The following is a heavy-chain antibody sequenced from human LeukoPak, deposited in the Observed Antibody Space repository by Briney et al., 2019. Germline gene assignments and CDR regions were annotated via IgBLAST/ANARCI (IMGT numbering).Heavy chain of an antibody. CDR3: ATMVQGVHTYFGS. Sequence: SETLSLTCTVSGGSISSYYWSWIRQPPGKGLEWIGYIYYRGSTNYNPSLKSRVTISVDTSKSQFSLKLSSVTAADTAVYYCATMVQGVHTYFGSWGQGNLVAVSS. CDR1: GGSISSYY. J-gene: IGHJ4*02. CDR2: IYYRGST. V-gene: IGHV4-59*01. D-gene: IGHD3-10*01.